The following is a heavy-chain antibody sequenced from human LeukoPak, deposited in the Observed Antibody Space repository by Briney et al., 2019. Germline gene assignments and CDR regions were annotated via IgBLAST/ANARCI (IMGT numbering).Heavy chain of an antibody. CDR1: GDSVSSNSAA. Sequence: QTLSLTCAISGDSVSSNSAAWNWIRQSPSRGLEWLGRTYYRSKWYKDYAISVKSRITINPDTSKNQVSLQLDSVTPEDTAVYYCARDSSDWYYFDYWGQGTLVTVSS. CDR2: TYYRSKWYK. V-gene: IGHV6-1*01. D-gene: IGHD6-19*01. CDR3: ARDSSDWYYFDY. J-gene: IGHJ4*02.